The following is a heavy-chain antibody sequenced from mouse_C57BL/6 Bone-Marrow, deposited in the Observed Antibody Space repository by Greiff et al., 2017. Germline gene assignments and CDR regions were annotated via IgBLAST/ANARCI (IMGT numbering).Heavy chain of an antibody. D-gene: IGHD1-2*01. J-gene: IGHJ2*01. Sequence: EVQLQQSGAELVRPGASVKLSCTASGFNIKDDYMHWVKQRPEQGLEWIGWIDPENGDTEYASKFQGKATITADTSSNTAYLQLSSLTSEDTAVYYCTTIITTGYGGQGTTLTVSS. V-gene: IGHV14-4*01. CDR1: GFNIKDDY. CDR3: TTIITTGY. CDR2: IDPENGDT.